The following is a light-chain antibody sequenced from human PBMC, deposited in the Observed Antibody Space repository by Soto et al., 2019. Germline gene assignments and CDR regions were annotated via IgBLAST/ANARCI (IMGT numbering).Light chain of an antibody. CDR1: QSISNY. J-gene: IGKJ1*01. CDR3: QQSYNSPPT. Sequence: DIQMTQSPSSLSASVGDRVTITCRASQSISNYLNWYHQEPGKAPKLLIYAASSLQSGVPSRLSGSGSGTDFTFTISSLQPEDFATYYCQQSYNSPPTFGQGTKVEIK. CDR2: AAS. V-gene: IGKV1-39*01.